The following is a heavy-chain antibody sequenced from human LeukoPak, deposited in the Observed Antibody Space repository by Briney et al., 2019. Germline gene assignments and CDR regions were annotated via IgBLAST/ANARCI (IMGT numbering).Heavy chain of an antibody. Sequence: GGSLRLSCAASGLTFSSYAMHWVRQAPGKGLEWVAVTSYAVNIKYYADSVKGRFTISRDSSSKTVFLQMNSLRTEDTAVYYCVREGYYESGSSPTFYFDYWGQGTLVTVSS. D-gene: IGHD3-10*01. J-gene: IGHJ4*02. CDR3: VREGYYESGSSPTFYFDY. CDR2: TSYAVNIK. V-gene: IGHV3-30-3*01. CDR1: GLTFSSYA.